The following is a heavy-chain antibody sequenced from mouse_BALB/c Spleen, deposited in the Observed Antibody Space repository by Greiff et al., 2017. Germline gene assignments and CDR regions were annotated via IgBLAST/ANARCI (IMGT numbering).Heavy chain of an antibody. J-gene: IGHJ2*01. D-gene: IGHD2-4*01. CDR1: GFTFSSYG. V-gene: IGHV5-6-3*01. Sequence: EVQRVESGGGLVQPGGSLKLSCAASGFTFSSYGMSWVRQTPDKRLELVATINSNGGSTYYPDSVKGRFTISRDNAKNTLYLQMSSLKSEDTAMYYCARDMITTSGFDYWGQGTTLTVSS. CDR2: INSNGGST. CDR3: ARDMITTSGFDY.